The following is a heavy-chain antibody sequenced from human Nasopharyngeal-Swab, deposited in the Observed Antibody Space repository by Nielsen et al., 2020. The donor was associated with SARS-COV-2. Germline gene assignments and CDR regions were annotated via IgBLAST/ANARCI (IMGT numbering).Heavy chain of an antibody. CDR3: ARHRQPTSYLDV. D-gene: IGHD1-1*01. Sequence: SETLSLTCSVSGDSINRYYWSWIRQFPGKKLEWIGHISHTGSTHYSPSVKSRVTISADTSNNHVSLSLSSVTAADTATYFCARHRQPTSYLDVWGKGAPVTVSS. CDR2: ISHTGST. J-gene: IGHJ6*03. CDR1: GDSINRYY. V-gene: IGHV4-59*08.